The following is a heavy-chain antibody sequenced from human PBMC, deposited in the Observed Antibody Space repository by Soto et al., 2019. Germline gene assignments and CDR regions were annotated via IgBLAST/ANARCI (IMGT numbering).Heavy chain of an antibody. Sequence: QVQLVESGGGLVKPGGSLRLSCAASGFTFSDYFMTWIRQAPGKGLEWVSYISSSGTTIFYADSVQGRFTISRDNAKKSLYLEINRLRAEDTDVYYCARDCGSCYSGFDSWGQGTLVTVSS. V-gene: IGHV3-11*01. D-gene: IGHD2-15*01. CDR1: GFTFSDYF. J-gene: IGHJ4*02. CDR3: ARDCGSCYSGFDS. CDR2: ISSSGTTI.